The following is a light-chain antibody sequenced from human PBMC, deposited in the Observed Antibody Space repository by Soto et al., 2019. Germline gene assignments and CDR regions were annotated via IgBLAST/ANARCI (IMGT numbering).Light chain of an antibody. J-gene: IGLJ2*01. CDR2: DNS. V-gene: IGLV1-40*01. Sequence: QSVLTQPPSVSGAPGQRVTISCTGSSSNIGAGYDVHWYQQLPGTAPKLLIYDNSNRPSGVPDRFSGSKSGTSASLAITGLQAEDEADYYCQSYDSSLSGVVFGGGTQLIVL. CDR3: QSYDSSLSGVV. CDR1: SSNIGAGYD.